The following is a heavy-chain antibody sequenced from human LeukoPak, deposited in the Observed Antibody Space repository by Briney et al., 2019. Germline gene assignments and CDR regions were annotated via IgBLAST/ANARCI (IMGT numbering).Heavy chain of an antibody. Sequence: SETLSLTCTVSGGSISSYYWSWIRQPPGKGLEWIGYIYHSGSTYYNPSLKSRVTISVDRSKNQFSLKLSSVTAADTAVYYCATGLYCSSTSCYSRSDYYYYMDVWGKGTTVTVSS. CDR3: ATGLYCSSTSCYSRSDYYYYMDV. J-gene: IGHJ6*03. D-gene: IGHD2-2*02. V-gene: IGHV4-59*12. CDR1: GGSISSYY. CDR2: IYHSGST.